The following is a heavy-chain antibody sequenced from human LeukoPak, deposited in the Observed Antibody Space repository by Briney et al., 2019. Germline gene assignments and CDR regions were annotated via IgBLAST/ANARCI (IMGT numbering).Heavy chain of an antibody. CDR3: ARGFYCSSTSCWSGMDV. V-gene: IGHV4-31*03. D-gene: IGHD2-2*01. Sequence: SETLSLTCTVSGGSISSGGYYWSWIRQHPGKGPEWIGYIYYSGSTYYNPSLKSRVTISVDTSKNQFSLKLSSVTAADTAVYYCARGFYCSSTSCWSGMDVWGKGTTVTVSS. J-gene: IGHJ6*04. CDR1: GGSISSGGYY. CDR2: IYYSGST.